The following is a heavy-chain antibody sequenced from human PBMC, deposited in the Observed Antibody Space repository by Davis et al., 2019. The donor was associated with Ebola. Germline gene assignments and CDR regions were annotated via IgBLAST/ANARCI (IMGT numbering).Heavy chain of an antibody. CDR1: GFTFSTYS. CDR2: ISSDSDYI. D-gene: IGHD3-22*01. Sequence: PGGSLRLSCAASGFTFSTYSMSWVHQAPGKGLEWVSSISSDSDYIYYADSAKGRFTISRDNAKNSLYLQMNSLRAEDTAVYYCARDRSPYYYDNSPFDYWGQGTLVTVSS. V-gene: IGHV3-21*01. J-gene: IGHJ4*02. CDR3: ARDRSPYYYDNSPFDY.